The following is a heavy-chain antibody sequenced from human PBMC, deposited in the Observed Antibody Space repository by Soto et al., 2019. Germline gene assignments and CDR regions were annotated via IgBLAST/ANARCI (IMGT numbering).Heavy chain of an antibody. D-gene: IGHD6-19*01. CDR3: AMIDYSSGSDY. J-gene: IGHJ4*02. Sequence: VQLVQSGAEVKKPGSSVKVSCKASGGTFSSYPLSWVRQAPGQGLEWMGGIIPIFGTTKYAQKFQGRVTIIADESTTTAYMELSSLRSEDTAVYYCAMIDYSSGSDYWGQGTLVTVSS. V-gene: IGHV1-69*01. CDR2: IIPIFGTT. CDR1: GGTFSSYP.